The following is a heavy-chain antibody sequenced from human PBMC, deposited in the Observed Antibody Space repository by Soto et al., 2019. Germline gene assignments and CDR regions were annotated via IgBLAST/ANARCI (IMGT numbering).Heavy chain of an antibody. CDR3: ARSGIPLLEFIDY. V-gene: IGHV3-11*01. J-gene: IGHJ4*01. Sequence: GGSLRLSCAASGSTFSDCYMNWIRHAPGQGLEWLSFINPRGETRYIADSIRGRFTFSRDNARRSLYLQMDRLRADDTAVYYCARSGIPLLEFIDYWGNGSLVTVSS. D-gene: IGHD1-1*01. CDR2: INPRGETR. CDR1: GSTFSDCY.